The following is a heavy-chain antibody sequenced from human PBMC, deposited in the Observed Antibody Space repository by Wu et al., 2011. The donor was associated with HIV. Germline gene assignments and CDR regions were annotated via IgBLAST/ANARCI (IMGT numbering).Heavy chain of an antibody. CDR1: GDNFGSSA. D-gene: IGHD4-17*01. CDR2: IIPFSGA. CDR3: ATLGDYGEVDY. Sequence: VQLVQSGAEVKKPGSSVKVSCRASGDNFGSSAITWLRQAPGQGPEWMGRIIPFSGANYAQNFQGRISIIADESTSTAYMELSNLRSEDTAVYYCATLGDYGEVDYWGQGTLVIVSS. V-gene: IGHV1-69*15. J-gene: IGHJ4*02.